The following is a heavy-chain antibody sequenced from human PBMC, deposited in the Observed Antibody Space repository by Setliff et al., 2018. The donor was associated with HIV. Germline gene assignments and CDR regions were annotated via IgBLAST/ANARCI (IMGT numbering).Heavy chain of an antibody. V-gene: IGHV1-18*01. D-gene: IGHD3-3*02. J-gene: IGHJ5*02. CDR2: ISTYSDET. CDR1: GGTFSSYA. Sequence: ASVKVSCKASGGTFSSYAISWVRQAPGQGLEWMGWISTYSDETSSSQNLQGRLTMTTDTSTGTAYMELRSLRSDDTAVYYCARGTAPRPASVLEFLEWLFPNWFDPWGQGTLVTVSS. CDR3: ARGTAPRPASVLEFLEWLFPNWFDP.